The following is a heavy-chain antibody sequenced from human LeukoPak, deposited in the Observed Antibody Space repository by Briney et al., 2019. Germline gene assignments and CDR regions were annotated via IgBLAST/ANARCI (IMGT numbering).Heavy chain of an antibody. V-gene: IGHV4-59*02. CDR1: GGSVSNYY. Sequence: KPSETLCLTCTVSGGSVSNYYWSWIRQPPGEGLEWIGYIYSSGNTNYNPSLKSRVTISRDMSKNQISLKLSSVTAADTAVYHCARDVRPHCGTTGLGHWGQGTLVTVSS. CDR3: ARDVRPHCGTTGLGH. J-gene: IGHJ5*02. D-gene: IGHD1-7*01. CDR2: IYSSGNT.